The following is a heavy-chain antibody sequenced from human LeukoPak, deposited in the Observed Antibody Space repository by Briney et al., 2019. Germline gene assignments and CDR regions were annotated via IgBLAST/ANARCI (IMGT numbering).Heavy chain of an antibody. D-gene: IGHD2-2*01. Sequence: GGSLRLSCAASGFTFSGYHINWVRQAPGKGLEWISYISTAGTTIYYADSVKGRFAISRDNAKSSLYLQMNSLRDEDTAVYYCRVVVPAASRNYYGMDVWGQGTTVTVSS. V-gene: IGHV3-48*02. CDR2: ISTAGTTI. J-gene: IGHJ6*02. CDR3: RVVVPAASRNYYGMDV. CDR1: GFTFSGYH.